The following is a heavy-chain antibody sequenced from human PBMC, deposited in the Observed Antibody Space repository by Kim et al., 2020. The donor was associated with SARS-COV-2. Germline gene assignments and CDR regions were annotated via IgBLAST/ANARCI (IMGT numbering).Heavy chain of an antibody. Sequence: KYYVDSGRGRFTISRDNAKNSLFLQMNGLRAEDTAVYYCARGGNYGYFDSWGQGTLVTVSS. V-gene: IGHV3-7*01. D-gene: IGHD1-26*01. CDR3: ARGGNYGYFDS. CDR2: K. J-gene: IGHJ4*02.